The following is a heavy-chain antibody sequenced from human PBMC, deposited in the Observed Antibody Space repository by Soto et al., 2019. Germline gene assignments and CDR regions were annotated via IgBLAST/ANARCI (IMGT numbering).Heavy chain of an antibody. V-gene: IGHV3-33*01. CDR2: IWYDGSNK. D-gene: IGHD3-3*01. CDR3: AREPRGITIFGVVTLYGMDI. CDR1: GFTFSSYG. J-gene: IGHJ6*02. Sequence: GGSLRLSCAASGFTFSSYGMHWVRQAPGKGLEWVAVIWYDGSNKYYADSVKGRFTISRDNSKNTLYLQMNSLRAEDTAVYYCAREPRGITIFGVVTLYGMDIWGQGTTVTVSS.